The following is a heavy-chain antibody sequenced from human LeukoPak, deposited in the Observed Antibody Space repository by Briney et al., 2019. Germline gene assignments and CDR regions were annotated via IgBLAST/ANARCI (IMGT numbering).Heavy chain of an antibody. J-gene: IGHJ5*02. D-gene: IGHD3-16*01. V-gene: IGHV3-23*01. CDR3: AKGAKVFVFGGFAL. CDR1: GFSFSDSA. CDR2: ISDTGGRT. Sequence: GGSLRLSCAASGFSFSDSAVSWVRHSPGEGLKWVSSISDTGGRTYYADSVKGRFTITRDNARNTVNLQMNSLRAGDAARYYCAKGAKVFVFGGFALGGQGIWVIVPS.